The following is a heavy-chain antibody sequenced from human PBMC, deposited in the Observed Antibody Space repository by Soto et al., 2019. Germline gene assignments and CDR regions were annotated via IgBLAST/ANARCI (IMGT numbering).Heavy chain of an antibody. D-gene: IGHD3-16*01. CDR2: VSSSGSTI. Sequence: PVGSLRLSCASSVFTFSDYYMSCIRQAPGKGLEWVSYVSSSGSTIYYADSVKGRFTISRDNAKKSLYLQMNSLRAEDTAVYYCARDWTEAYSFEYWGQGTLVTVSS. J-gene: IGHJ4*02. V-gene: IGHV3-11*01. CDR3: ARDWTEAYSFEY. CDR1: VFTFSDYY.